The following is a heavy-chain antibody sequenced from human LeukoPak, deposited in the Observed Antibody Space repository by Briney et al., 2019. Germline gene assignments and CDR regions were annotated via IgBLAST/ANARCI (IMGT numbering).Heavy chain of an antibody. D-gene: IGHD3-22*01. V-gene: IGHV3-53*01. CDR3: ARRAGDYSHPYDY. CDR2: IYSGGNT. CDR1: GFTVSSNS. Sequence: GGSLRLSCTVSGFTVSSNSMSWVRQAPGKGLEWVSFIYSGGNTHYSDSVKGRFTISRDNSKNTLYLQMNSLRAEDTAVFYCARRAGDYSHPYDYWGQGTLVTVSS. J-gene: IGHJ4*02.